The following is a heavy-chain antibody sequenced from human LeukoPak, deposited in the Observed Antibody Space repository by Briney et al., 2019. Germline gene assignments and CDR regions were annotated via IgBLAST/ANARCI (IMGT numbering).Heavy chain of an antibody. J-gene: IGHJ4*02. V-gene: IGHV7-4-1*02. CDR2: INTNTGNP. CDR1: GYTFTSYA. Sequence: ASVKVSCKASGYTFTSYAMNWVRQAPGQGLEWMGWINTNTGNPTYAQGFTGRFVFSLDTSVSTAYLQISSLKAEDTAVYYCARATPYYYDSSGYYYVSCFDYWGQGTLVTVSS. D-gene: IGHD3-22*01. CDR3: ARATPYYYDSSGYYYVSCFDY.